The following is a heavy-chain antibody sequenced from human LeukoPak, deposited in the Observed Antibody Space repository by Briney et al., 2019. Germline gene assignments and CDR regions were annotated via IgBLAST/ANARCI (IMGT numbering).Heavy chain of an antibody. CDR2: ISGSGGST. Sequence: GGSLGLSRAASGFTFSSYAMSWVRQAPGKGLEWVSAISGSGGSTHYADSVKGRFTISGDNSKNTLYLQMNSLRAEDTAVYYCARGAATGTWTFEYWGQGTLVTVSS. CDR1: GFTFSSYA. J-gene: IGHJ4*02. CDR3: ARGAATGTWTFEY. D-gene: IGHD6-13*01. V-gene: IGHV3-23*01.